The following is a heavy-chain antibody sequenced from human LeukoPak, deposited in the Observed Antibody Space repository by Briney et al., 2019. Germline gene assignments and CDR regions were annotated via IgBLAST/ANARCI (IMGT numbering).Heavy chain of an antibody. Sequence: PGGSLRLSCAASGFTFSSYEMNWVRQAPGKGLEWVSSISSSSSYIYYADSVKDRFTISRDNAKNSLYLQMNSLRAEDTAVYYCARVSGELDAFDIWGQGTMVTVSS. CDR3: ARVSGELDAFDI. D-gene: IGHD1-7*01. CDR2: ISSSSSYI. J-gene: IGHJ3*02. V-gene: IGHV3-21*01. CDR1: GFTFSSYE.